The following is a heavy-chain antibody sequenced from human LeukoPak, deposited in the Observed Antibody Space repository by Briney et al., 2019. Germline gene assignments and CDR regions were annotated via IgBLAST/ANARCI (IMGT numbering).Heavy chain of an antibody. J-gene: IGHJ6*03. Sequence: ASVKVSCKASGYTFTGYYMHWVRQAPGQGLEWMGWMNPNSGNTGYAQKFQGRVTITRNTSISTAFMELSSLRSEDTAVYYCARRAVGNSYYYSMDVWGKGTTVTVSS. V-gene: IGHV1-8*03. D-gene: IGHD6-19*01. CDR1: GYTFTGYY. CDR3: ARRAVGNSYYYSMDV. CDR2: MNPNSGNT.